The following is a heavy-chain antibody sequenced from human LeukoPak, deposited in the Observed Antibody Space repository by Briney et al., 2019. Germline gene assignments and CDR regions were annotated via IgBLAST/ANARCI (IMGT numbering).Heavy chain of an antibody. CDR2: IIPIFGTA. V-gene: IGHV1-69*05. CDR1: GYTFTSHG. D-gene: IGHD3-3*01. Sequence: ASVKVSCKASGYTFTSHGISWVRQAPGQGLEWMGGIIPIFGTAIYAQKFQGRVTITTDESTSTAYMELSSLRSEDTAVYYCARTAPCDFWRAFDIWGQGTMVTVSS. CDR3: ARTAPCDFWRAFDI. J-gene: IGHJ3*02.